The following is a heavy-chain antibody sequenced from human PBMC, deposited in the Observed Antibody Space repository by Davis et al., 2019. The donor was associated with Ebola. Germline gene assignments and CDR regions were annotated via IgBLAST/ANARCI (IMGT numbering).Heavy chain of an antibody. J-gene: IGHJ4*02. CDR2: INSGGST. CDR1: GFPVSTNS. CDR3: ARGPMTTVTPYDY. D-gene: IGHD4-17*01. Sequence: GESLKISCAASGFPVSTNSMSWVRQAPVKGLEWVSVINSGGSTYYADSVKGRFTISRDNSKNTLYVQMNGLRAEDTAVYYCARGPMTTVTPYDYWGQGTPVTVSS. V-gene: IGHV3-53*01.